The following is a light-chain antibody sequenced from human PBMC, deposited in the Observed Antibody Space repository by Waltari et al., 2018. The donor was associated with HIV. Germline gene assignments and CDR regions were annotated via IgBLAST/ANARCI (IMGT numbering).Light chain of an antibody. CDR2: DFN. V-gene: IGLV2-11*01. CDR1: NSDVGGYAY. CDR3: CSYAGSSWV. J-gene: IGLJ3*02. Sequence: QSALTQPRSVSGSPGQSVTISCTGPNSDVGGYAYVSWYQQHPGKAPKLMLYDFNKPPSGVPDRFSGSKSGNTASLTISGLQAEDEADYYCCSYAGSSWVFGGGTKLTVL.